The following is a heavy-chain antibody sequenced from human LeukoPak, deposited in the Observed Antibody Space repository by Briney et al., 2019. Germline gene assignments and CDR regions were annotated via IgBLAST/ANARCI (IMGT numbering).Heavy chain of an antibody. Sequence: ASVKVFCKASGYTFTGYYMHWVRQAPGQGLEWMGGINPNSGGTNYAQKFQGRVTMNRDTSLSTAYMELTRLKSDDTAVYYCARPYCSGGSGHDYFDYWGPGTLVTVSS. CDR1: GYTFTGYY. V-gene: IGHV1-2*02. CDR3: ARPYCSGGSGHDYFDY. CDR2: INPNSGGT. D-gene: IGHD2-15*01. J-gene: IGHJ4*02.